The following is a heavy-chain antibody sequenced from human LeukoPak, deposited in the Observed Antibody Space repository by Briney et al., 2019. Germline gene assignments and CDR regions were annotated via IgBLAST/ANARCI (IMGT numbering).Heavy chain of an antibody. CDR2: IYSSGST. V-gene: IGHV4-61*02. CDR3: AREYSGSYFNFDY. Sequence: SETLSLTCTVSGVSISGGSYYWSWIRQPAGKGLEWIGRIYSSGSTNYNPSLKSRVTISVDTSKNQFSLKLSSVTAADTAVYYCAREYSGSYFNFDYWGQGTLVTVSS. CDR1: GVSISGGSYY. D-gene: IGHD1-26*01. J-gene: IGHJ4*02.